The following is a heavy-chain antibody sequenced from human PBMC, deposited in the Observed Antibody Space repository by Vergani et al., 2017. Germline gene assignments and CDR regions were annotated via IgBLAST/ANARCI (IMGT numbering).Heavy chain of an antibody. D-gene: IGHD4-17*01. CDR3: ARMKLVKGPGGFDP. Sequence: QVTLRESGPALVKPTQTLTLTCTFSGFSLSTSGMCVSWIRQPPGKALEWLARIDWDDDKYYSTSLKTRLTISKDTSKNQVVLTMTNMDPVDTATYYCARMKLVKGPGGFDPWGQGTLVTVSS. CDR1: GFSLSTSGMC. V-gene: IGHV2-70*15. J-gene: IGHJ5*02. CDR2: IDWDDDK.